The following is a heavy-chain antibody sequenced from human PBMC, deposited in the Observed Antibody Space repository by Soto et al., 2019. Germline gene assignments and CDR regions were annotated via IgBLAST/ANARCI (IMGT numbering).Heavy chain of an antibody. V-gene: IGHV1-69*13. CDR3: ARGVEVLRPFDY. J-gene: IGHJ4*02. CDR2: IIPIFGTA. CDR1: GGTFSCYA. Sequence: SVKVSCKASGGTFSCYAISWVRQAPGQGLEWMGGIIPIFGTANYAQKFQGRVTITADESTSTAYMELSSLRSEDTAVYYCARGVEVLRPFDYWGQGTLVTVSS.